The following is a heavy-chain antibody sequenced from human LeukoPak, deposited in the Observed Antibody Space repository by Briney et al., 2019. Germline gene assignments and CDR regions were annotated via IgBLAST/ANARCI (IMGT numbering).Heavy chain of an antibody. V-gene: IGHV4-4*07. CDR3: ARAKGNSNYPYYYMDV. CDR1: GGSISSYY. J-gene: IGHJ6*03. D-gene: IGHD4-11*01. Sequence: PSETLSLTCTVSGGSISSYYWSWIRQPAGKGLEWIGRIYTSGSTNYNPSLKSRVTMSVDMSKNQFSLKLSSVTAADTAVYYCARAKGNSNYPYYYMDVWGKGTTVTVSS. CDR2: IYTSGST.